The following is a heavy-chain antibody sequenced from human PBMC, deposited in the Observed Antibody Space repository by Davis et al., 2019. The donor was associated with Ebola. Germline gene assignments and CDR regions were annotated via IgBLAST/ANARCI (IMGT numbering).Heavy chain of an antibody. CDR1: GFTFSSYW. Sequence: GESLKISCAASGFTFSSYWMSWVRQAPGKGLEWVANIKQDGTDKYYMDSVKGRFTISRDNANNIVYLQMNSLRAEDTAVYYCARGGGGLDYWGQGTLVTVSS. CDR3: ARGGGGLDY. CDR2: IKQDGTDK. V-gene: IGHV3-7*01. J-gene: IGHJ4*02. D-gene: IGHD3-16*01.